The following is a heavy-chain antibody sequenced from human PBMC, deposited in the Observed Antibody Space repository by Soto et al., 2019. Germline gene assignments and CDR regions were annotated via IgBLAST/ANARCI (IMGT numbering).Heavy chain of an antibody. CDR2: IYYSGST. D-gene: IGHD3-10*01. J-gene: IGHJ4*02. CDR1: GGSIRSGGYY. Sequence: QVQLQESGPGLVKPSQTLSLTCTVSGGSIRSGGYYWSWIRQHPGKGLEWIGYIYYSGSTYYNPSLKSRVTISVDTSKNQFSLKLSSVTAADTAVYYCARGVTMVRGVIHTPYFDYWGQGTLVTVSS. V-gene: IGHV4-31*03. CDR3: ARGVTMVRGVIHTPYFDY.